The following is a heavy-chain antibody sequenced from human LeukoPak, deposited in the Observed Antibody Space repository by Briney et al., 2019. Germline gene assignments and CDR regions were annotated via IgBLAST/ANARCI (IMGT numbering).Heavy chain of an antibody. V-gene: IGHV4-4*02. J-gene: IGHJ6*04. CDR1: GGSISSSNW. CDR2: IYHSRST. Sequence: PSETLSLTCAVSGGSISSSNWWSWVRQPPGKGLEWIGEIYHSRSTNYNPSLKSRVTISVDKSKNQFSLKLSSVTAADTAVYYCASRIAAAGTDYYYGMDVWGEGTTVTVSS. D-gene: IGHD6-13*01. CDR3: ASRIAAAGTDYYYGMDV.